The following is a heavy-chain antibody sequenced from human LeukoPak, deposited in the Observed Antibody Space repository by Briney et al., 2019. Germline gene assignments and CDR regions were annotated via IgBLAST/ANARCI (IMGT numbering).Heavy chain of an antibody. CDR1: GFTFSTYT. Sequence: GGSLRLSCAASGFTFSTYTMNWVRQAPGKGLEWVSSINGRSNYIYYADSVKGRFTISRDNAKNSLYLQMNSLRAEDTAVYYCAREDGIVGATSAFDIWGQGTMVTVSS. J-gene: IGHJ3*02. CDR3: AREDGIVGATSAFDI. D-gene: IGHD1-26*01. V-gene: IGHV3-21*01. CDR2: INGRSNYI.